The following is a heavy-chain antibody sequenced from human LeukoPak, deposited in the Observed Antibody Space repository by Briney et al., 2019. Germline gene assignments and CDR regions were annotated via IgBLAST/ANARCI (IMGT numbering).Heavy chain of an antibody. CDR2: INHSGST. Sequence: SETLSLTCAVYGGSFSGYYWSWIRQPPGKGLEWIGEINHSGSTNYNPSLKSRVTISVDTSKNQFSLKLSSVTAADTAVYYCARGFKGTSYYYYYMDVWGKGTTVTVS. D-gene: IGHD2-2*01. V-gene: IGHV4-34*01. CDR1: GGSFSGYY. J-gene: IGHJ6*03. CDR3: ARGFKGTSYYYYYMDV.